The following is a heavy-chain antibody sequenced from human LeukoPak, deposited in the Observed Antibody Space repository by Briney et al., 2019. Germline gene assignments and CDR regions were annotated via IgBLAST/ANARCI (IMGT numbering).Heavy chain of an antibody. CDR1: GFTFSSYA. CDR2: ISYDGSNK. J-gene: IGHJ6*02. CDR3: ARGPERTGVGTRYYYDMDV. V-gene: IGHV3-30-3*01. D-gene: IGHD2-8*01. Sequence: GGSLRLSCAASGFTFSSYAMHWVRQAPGKGLEWVAVISYDGSNKYYADSVKGRFTISRDNSKNTLYLQMNSLRAEDTSVYYCARGPERTGVGTRYYYDMDVWGQGATVTVCS.